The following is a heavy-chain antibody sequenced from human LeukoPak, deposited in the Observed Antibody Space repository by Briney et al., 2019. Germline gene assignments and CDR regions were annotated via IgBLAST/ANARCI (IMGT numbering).Heavy chain of an antibody. CDR2: IYTSGST. D-gene: IGHD3-3*01. V-gene: IGHV4-61*02. CDR1: GGSISSGSYY. CDR3: ARGVVSAYDFWSGYWGFDY. Sequence: SETLSLTCTVSGGSISSGSYYWSWIRQPAGKGLEWIGRIYTSGSTNYNPSLKSRVTISVDTSKNQFSLKLSSVTAADTAVYYCARGVVSAYDFWSGYWGFDYWGQGTLVTVSS. J-gene: IGHJ4*02.